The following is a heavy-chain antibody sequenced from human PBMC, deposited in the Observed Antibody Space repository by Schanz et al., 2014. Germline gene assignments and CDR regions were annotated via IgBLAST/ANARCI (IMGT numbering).Heavy chain of an antibody. CDR2: IRSASTYI. Sequence: EVQLVESGGGLVQPGGSLRLSCAASGFTFSSYAMSWVRQAPGKGLEWVSTIRSASTYINYVDSVKGRFTISRDNAKNSLHLQMNSLRAEDTAVYYCVGIQGAVDGPDQWGQGTLVTVSS. CDR1: GFTFSSYA. D-gene: IGHD6-19*01. V-gene: IGHV3-21*01. CDR3: VGIQGAVDGPDQ. J-gene: IGHJ5*02.